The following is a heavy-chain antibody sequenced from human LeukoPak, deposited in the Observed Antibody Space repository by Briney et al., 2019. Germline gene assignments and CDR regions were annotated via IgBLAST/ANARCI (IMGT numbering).Heavy chain of an antibody. CDR2: ISSSGSTI. CDR3: AKRGPAGAGKSPDYFDY. Sequence: GGSLRLSCAAPGFTFSDYYMSWIRQAPGEGLEWVSYISSSGSTIYYADSVKGRFTISRDNAKNSLYLQMNSLRAEDTAVYYCAKRGPAGAGKSPDYFDYWGQGTLVTVSS. CDR1: GFTFSDYY. J-gene: IGHJ4*02. D-gene: IGHD6-19*01. V-gene: IGHV3-11*01.